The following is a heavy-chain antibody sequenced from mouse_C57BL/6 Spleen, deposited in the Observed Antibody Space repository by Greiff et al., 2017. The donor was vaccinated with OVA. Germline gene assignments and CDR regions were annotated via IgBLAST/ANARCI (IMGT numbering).Heavy chain of an antibody. D-gene: IGHD2-4*01. CDR3: ARVGDYPYFDY. CDR1: GFTFSSYA. V-gene: IGHV5-4*03. CDR2: ISDGGSYT. Sequence: EVKLMESGGGLVKPGGSLKLSCAASGFTFSSYAMSWVRQTPEKRLEWVATISDGGSYTYYPDNVKGRFTISRDNAKNNLYLQMSHLKSEDTAMYYCARVGDYPYFDYWGQGTTLTVSS. J-gene: IGHJ2*01.